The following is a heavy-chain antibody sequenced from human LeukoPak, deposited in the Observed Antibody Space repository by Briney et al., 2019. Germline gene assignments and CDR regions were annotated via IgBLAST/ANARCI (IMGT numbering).Heavy chain of an antibody. CDR2: IYHDGST. Sequence: SETLSLTCAVSGGSISSNNWWIWVRQSPEKGLEWIGEIYHDGSTNYNPSLKSRVTISMDKSKNQLSLKLNFVTAADTAVYYCASLNSSPLYYYMDVWGKGTTVTVSS. D-gene: IGHD6-13*01. J-gene: IGHJ6*03. CDR3: ASLNSSPLYYYMDV. CDR1: GGSISSNNW. V-gene: IGHV4-4*02.